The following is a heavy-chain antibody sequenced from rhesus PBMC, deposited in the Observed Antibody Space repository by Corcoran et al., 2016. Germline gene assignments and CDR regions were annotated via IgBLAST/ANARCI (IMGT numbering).Heavy chain of an antibody. CDR2: IYVSGSST. D-gene: IGHD6-43*01. J-gene: IGHJ4*01. CDR3: ARSSGYSSSYTFDY. Sequence: QLQLQESGPGLVKPSETLSVTCAVSGGSISSSYWSWIRQAPGKGLEWFGYIYVSGSSTNYNPTLKSRVTLSVETSKNQLSLKLSSVTTADTAVDYCARSSGYSSSYTFDYWGQGVLVTVSS. CDR1: GGSISSSY. V-gene: IGHV4-169*01.